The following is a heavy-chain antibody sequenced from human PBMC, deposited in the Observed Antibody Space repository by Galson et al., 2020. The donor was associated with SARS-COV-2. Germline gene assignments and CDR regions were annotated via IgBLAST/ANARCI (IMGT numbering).Heavy chain of an antibody. D-gene: IGHD6-6*01. J-gene: IGHJ6*03. CDR2: ISSNGGST. CDR3: ARGGKQLVRGNYYYYYMDV. Sequence: LSCAASGFTFSSYAMHWVRQAPGKGLEYVSAISSNGGSTYYADSVKGRFTISRDNSKNTLYLQMGSLRAEDMAVYYCARGGKQLVRGNYYYYYMDVWGKGTTVTVSS. CDR1: GFTFSSYA. V-gene: IGHV3-64*02.